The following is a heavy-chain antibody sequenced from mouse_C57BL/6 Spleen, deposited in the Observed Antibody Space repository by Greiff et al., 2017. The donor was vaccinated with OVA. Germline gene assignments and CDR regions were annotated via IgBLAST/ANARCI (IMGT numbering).Heavy chain of an antibody. J-gene: IGHJ4*01. CDR3: ARGAYYSNLYAMDY. D-gene: IGHD2-5*01. V-gene: IGHV2-2*01. CDR2: IWSGGST. CDR1: GFSLTSYG. Sequence: VQLVESGPGLVQPSQCLSITCTVSGFSLTSYGVHWVRQSPGKGLEWLGVIWSGGSTDYNAAFISRLSISTDKSKCQVFFKMNSLQADDTTIYYCARGAYYSNLYAMDYWGQGTSVTVSS.